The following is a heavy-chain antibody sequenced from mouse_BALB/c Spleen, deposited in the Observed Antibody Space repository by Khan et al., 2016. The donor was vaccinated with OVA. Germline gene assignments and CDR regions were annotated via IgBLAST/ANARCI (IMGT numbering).Heavy chain of an antibody. D-gene: IGHD1-2*01. CDR1: GYTFTDYY. V-gene: IGHV1-77*01. CDR3: ARRNYFGYTFAY. Sequence: QVQLQQSGAELARPGASVKLSCKASGYTFTDYYINWVKQRTGQGLEWIGEISPGSGDTYYNEKFKGKATLTADKSSTTAYMQLSSLTSEASAVYCCARRNYFGYTFAYWGQGTLVTVFA. CDR2: ISPGSGDT. J-gene: IGHJ3*01.